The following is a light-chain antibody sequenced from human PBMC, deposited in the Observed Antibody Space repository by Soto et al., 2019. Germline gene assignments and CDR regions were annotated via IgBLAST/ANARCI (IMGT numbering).Light chain of an antibody. V-gene: IGKV3-20*01. Sequence: EIVLTQSPGTLSLSPGERATLSCRASQSLSSYLAWYQQKPGQAPRLLIYGASSRATGIPDRFSGSGSGTDFTLTISRLEPEDFAVYYCRQYCSSPSNTFGQGTKLEIK. J-gene: IGKJ2*01. CDR2: GAS. CDR3: RQYCSSPSNT. CDR1: QSLSSY.